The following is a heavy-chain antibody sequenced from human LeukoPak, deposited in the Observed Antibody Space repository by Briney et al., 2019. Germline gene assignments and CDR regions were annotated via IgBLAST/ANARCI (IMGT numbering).Heavy chain of an antibody. D-gene: IGHD1-7*01. CDR2: IWYDGSNK. Sequence: GGSLRLSCAASGFIFGNYVMHWVRKAPGKGLEWVAVIWYDGSNKYYADSVKGRFTISRDNSKNTLYLQMNSLRAEDTAVYYCARGRFFGITGTTKYYFDYWGQGTLVTVSS. V-gene: IGHV3-33*01. CDR3: ARGRFFGITGTTKYYFDY. J-gene: IGHJ4*02. CDR1: GFIFGNYV.